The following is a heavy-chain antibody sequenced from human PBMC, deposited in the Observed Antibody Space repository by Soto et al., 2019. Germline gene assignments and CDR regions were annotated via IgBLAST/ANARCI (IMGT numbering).Heavy chain of an antibody. Sequence: SETLSLTCTVSGGSVSGVDYFWSWIRQSPGKGLGWIGYIYYTGITHLNPSLKSRLTMAVDTSKNEFSLKLTSVSAADTAVYFCAREERKGIISWFDPWGQGTPVTVSS. CDR3: AREERKGIISWFDP. J-gene: IGHJ5*02. V-gene: IGHV4-30-4*01. D-gene: IGHD2-21*01. CDR1: GGSVSGVDYF. CDR2: IYYTGIT.